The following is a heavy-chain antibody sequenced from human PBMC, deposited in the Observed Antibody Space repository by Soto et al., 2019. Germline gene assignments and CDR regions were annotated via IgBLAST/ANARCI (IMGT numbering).Heavy chain of an antibody. Sequence: SETLSLTCTVSGGSISNYYWSWFRQTPGKGLEWIGEIYHSGSTNYNPSLKSRVAISVDKSKNQFSLKLSSVTAADTAVYYCANLRIAVAGTGFWFDPWGQGTMVTVS. J-gene: IGHJ5*02. CDR1: GGSISNYYW. V-gene: IGHV4-4*02. D-gene: IGHD6-19*01. CDR3: ANLRIAVAGTGFWFDP. CDR2: IYHSGST.